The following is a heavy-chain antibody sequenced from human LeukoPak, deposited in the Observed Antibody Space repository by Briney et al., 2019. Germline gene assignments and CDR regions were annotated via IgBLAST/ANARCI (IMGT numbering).Heavy chain of an antibody. CDR2: ISSSSSYI. CDR3: AKDGEWLRLGYYFDY. J-gene: IGHJ4*02. D-gene: IGHD5-12*01. CDR1: GFTFSSYS. V-gene: IGHV3-21*04. Sequence: PGGSLRLSCAASGFTFSSYSMNWVRQAPGKGLEWVSSISSSSSYIYYADSVKGRFTISRDNAKNSLYLQMNSLRAEDTALYYCAKDGEWLRLGYYFDYWGQGTLVTVSS.